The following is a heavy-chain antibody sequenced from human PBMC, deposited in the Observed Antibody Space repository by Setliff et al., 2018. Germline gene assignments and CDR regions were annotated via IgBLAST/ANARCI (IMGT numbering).Heavy chain of an antibody. Sequence: PGGSLRLSCAVSGFTVRSDDMSWVRQAPGKGLEWVSLLDYDGAIYYSDSVKGRFTISRDNSKKILYLDMNSLRPEDTAVYYCAKEITEVIISGLDFRGQGTVVTVSS. D-gene: IGHD3-16*01. CDR1: GFTVRSDD. CDR2: LDYDGAI. V-gene: IGHV3-53*05. CDR3: AKEITEVIISGLDF. J-gene: IGHJ4*02.